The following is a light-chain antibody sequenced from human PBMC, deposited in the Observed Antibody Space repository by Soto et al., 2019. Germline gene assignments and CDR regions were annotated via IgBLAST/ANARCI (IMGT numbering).Light chain of an antibody. V-gene: IGLV1-40*01. CDR1: SSDIGAGYD. CDR2: STS. Sequence: QSVLTQPPSVSGAPGQRVTISCTGSSSDIGAGYDVHWYQQLPGTAPKPLIYSTSNRPSGVPDRFSASKSGTSASLAITGLQAEDEADYYCQSYDSSLSAYVFGTGTKVTVL. J-gene: IGLJ1*01. CDR3: QSYDSSLSAYV.